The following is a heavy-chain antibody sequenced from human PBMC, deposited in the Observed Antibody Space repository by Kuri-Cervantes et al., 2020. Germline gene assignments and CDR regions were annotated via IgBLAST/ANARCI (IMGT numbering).Heavy chain of an antibody. CDR1: GYTFTGYY. CDR3: ATNLGYCGGDCPQD. CDR2: INPNSGGT. D-gene: IGHD2-21*02. Sequence: ASVKVSCKASGYTFTGYYMHWVRQAPGQGLEWMGWINPNSGGTNYAQKFQGRVTMTRNTSISTAYMELSSLRSEDTAVYYCATNLGYCGGDCPQDWGQGTLVTVSS. V-gene: IGHV1-2*02. J-gene: IGHJ4*02.